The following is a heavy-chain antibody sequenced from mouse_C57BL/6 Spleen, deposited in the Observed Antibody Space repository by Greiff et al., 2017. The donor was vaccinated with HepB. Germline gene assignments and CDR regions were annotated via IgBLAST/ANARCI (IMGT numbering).Heavy chain of an antibody. CDR3: ARWDYGSSYGDFDY. J-gene: IGHJ2*01. Sequence: EVKLMESGPELVKPGASVKISCKASGYSFTDYNMNWVKQSNGKSLEWIGVINPNYGTTSYNQKFKGKATLTVDQSSSTAYMQLNSLTSEDSAVYYCARWDYGSSYGDFDYWGQGTTLTVSS. D-gene: IGHD1-1*01. CDR2: INPNYGTT. V-gene: IGHV1-39*01. CDR1: GYSFTDYN.